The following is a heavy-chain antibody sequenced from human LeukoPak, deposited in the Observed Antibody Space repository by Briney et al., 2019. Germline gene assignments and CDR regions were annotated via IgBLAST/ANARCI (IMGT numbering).Heavy chain of an antibody. V-gene: IGHV3-48*03. CDR1: GFTFSSYE. J-gene: IGHJ4*02. CDR2: ISSSGSTI. Sequence: PGGTLRLSCAASGFTFSSYEMNWVRQPPGKGLEWVSYISSSGSTIYYADSVKGRFTISRDNAKNSLYLQMNSLRAEDTAVYYCASDYYDSSGQGEYFDYWGQGTLVTVSS. CDR3: ASDYYDSSGQGEYFDY. D-gene: IGHD3-22*01.